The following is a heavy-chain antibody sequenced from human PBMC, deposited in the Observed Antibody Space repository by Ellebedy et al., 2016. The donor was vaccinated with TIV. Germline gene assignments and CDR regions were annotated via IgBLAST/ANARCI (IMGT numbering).Heavy chain of an antibody. D-gene: IGHD6-19*01. V-gene: IGHV3-43*01. CDR2: ITWNGGST. J-gene: IGHJ4*02. CDR1: GFSFDDYT. CDR3: AKDMGRSSWLDV. Sequence: PGGSLRLSCAASGFSFDDYTMHWVRQAPGKGLEWVSLITWNGGSTDYGDSVRGRFSVSRDNSQASMYLQMTSLTTEDTGFYYCAKDMGRSSWLDVWGQGTLVTVSS.